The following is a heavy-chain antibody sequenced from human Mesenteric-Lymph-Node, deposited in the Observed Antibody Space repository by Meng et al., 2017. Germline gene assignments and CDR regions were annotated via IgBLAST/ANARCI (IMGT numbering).Heavy chain of an antibody. CDR2: MSTSGST. J-gene: IGHJ3*01. D-gene: IGHD3-9*01. CDR1: GASISSGSYY. V-gene: IGHV4-61*02. Sequence: SETLSLTCTVSGASISSGSYYWSWIRQPAGKGLEWIGRMSTSGSTNYNPSLQSRVTISLDTSKNQFSLKLNSVTAADTAVYYCVSGYDGNRYFDWPNTFDVWGQGTMVTVSS. CDR3: VSGYDGNRYFDWPNTFDV.